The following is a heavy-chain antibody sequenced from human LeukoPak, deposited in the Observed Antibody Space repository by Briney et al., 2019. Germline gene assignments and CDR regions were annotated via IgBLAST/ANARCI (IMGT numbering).Heavy chain of an antibody. CDR3: AKDRTGTTGRDWFDP. J-gene: IGHJ5*02. D-gene: IGHD1-1*01. V-gene: IGHV1-46*01. CDR2: INPTAGNT. CDR1: GYTFSNYY. Sequence: ASVKVSCKASGYTFSNYYLHWVRQAPGQGLEWMGLINPTAGNTYYAQRFQGRVTMTRNTSTSTVYMELSSLRVEDTAVYYCAKDRTGTTGRDWFDPWGQGTLVTVSS.